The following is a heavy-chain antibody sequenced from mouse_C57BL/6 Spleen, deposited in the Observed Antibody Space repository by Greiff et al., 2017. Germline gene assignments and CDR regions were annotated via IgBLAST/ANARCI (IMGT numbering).Heavy chain of an antibody. V-gene: IGHV1-82*01. Sequence: QVQLQQSGPELVKPGASVKISCKASGYAFSSSWMNWVKQRPGKGLEWIGRIYPGDGDTNYNGKFKGKATLTADKSSSTAYMQLSILTSEDSAVYFCAREGDYENAMDYWGQGTSVTVSS. J-gene: IGHJ4*01. CDR2: IYPGDGDT. CDR3: AREGDYENAMDY. D-gene: IGHD2-4*01. CDR1: GYAFSSSW.